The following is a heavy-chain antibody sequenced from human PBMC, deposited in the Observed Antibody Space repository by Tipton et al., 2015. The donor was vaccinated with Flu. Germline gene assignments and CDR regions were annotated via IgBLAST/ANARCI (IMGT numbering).Heavy chain of an antibody. D-gene: IGHD6-19*01. J-gene: IGHJ4*02. CDR3: ARGSGSANAYLDF. CDR1: GGSFSGHY. CDR2: VTHSGSP. Sequence: GLVKPSETLSLICAVYGGSFSGHYWSWIRQPPGKGLEWIGEVTHSGSPNYNPSLKSRVTISVDTSKNQFSLKVTSLTAADTAVYYCARGSGSANAYLDFWGQGTLVTVSS. V-gene: IGHV4-34*01.